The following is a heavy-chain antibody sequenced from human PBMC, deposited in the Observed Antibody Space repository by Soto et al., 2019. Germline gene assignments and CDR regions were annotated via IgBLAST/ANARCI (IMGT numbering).Heavy chain of an antibody. D-gene: IGHD6-19*01. Sequence: QVQLVQSGAEVKKPGASVKVSCKASDYTFTSYGISWVRQAPGQGLEWMGWISAYNGNTNYAQKLQGRVTMTTDTSTSTAYMELRSLRSDDTAVYYCARDLVGLDSVAGTGIYGYWGQGTLVTVSS. CDR1: DYTFTSYG. J-gene: IGHJ4*02. CDR2: ISAYNGNT. CDR3: ARDLVGLDSVAGTGIYGY. V-gene: IGHV1-18*01.